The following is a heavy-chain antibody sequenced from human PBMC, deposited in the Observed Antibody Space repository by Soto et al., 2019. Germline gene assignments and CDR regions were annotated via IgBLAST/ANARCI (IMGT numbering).Heavy chain of an antibody. CDR1: GYTFTSYG. CDR3: ARHWRIKGSSTSCEDY. CDR2: ISAYNGNT. Sequence: QVQLVQSGAEVKKPGASVKVSCKASGYTFTSYGISWVRQAPGQGLEWMGWISAYNGNTNYAQKLQGRVTMTTDTSTSTAYLELRSLRSDDTAVYYCARHWRIKGSSTSCEDYWGQGTLVTVSS. D-gene: IGHD2-2*01. V-gene: IGHV1-18*01. J-gene: IGHJ4*02.